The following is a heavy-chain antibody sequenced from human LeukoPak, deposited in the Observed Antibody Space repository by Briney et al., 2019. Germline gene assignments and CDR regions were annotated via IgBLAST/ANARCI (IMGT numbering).Heavy chain of an antibody. CDR3: ARPRGAAAGTFGFDP. V-gene: IGHV3-23*01. J-gene: IGHJ5*02. Sequence: GGSLRLSCTASGFTFNNNAMSWVRQAPGKGLEWVSAINGGGDATEYTDSVKGRFTISGDNSKNTLYPQMNSLRAEDTAVYYCARPRGAAAGTFGFDPWGQGTLVTVSS. CDR1: GFTFNNNA. D-gene: IGHD6-13*01. CDR2: INGGGDAT.